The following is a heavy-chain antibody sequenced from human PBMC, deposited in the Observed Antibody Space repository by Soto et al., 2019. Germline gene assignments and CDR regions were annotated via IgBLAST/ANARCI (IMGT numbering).Heavy chain of an antibody. J-gene: IGHJ4*02. CDR3: AREDSIIIPAVSDV. CDR1: GFTFSTFA. V-gene: IGHV3-23*01. D-gene: IGHD2-2*01. Sequence: GGSLRLSCAASGFTFSTFAMSWVRQAPGKGMEWVSAISGSGGTTYNADSVQGRFAISRDNAKSSVSPQMNSLRVEDTAVYYCAREDSIIIPAVSDVWGQGTLGTVSS. CDR2: ISGSGGTT.